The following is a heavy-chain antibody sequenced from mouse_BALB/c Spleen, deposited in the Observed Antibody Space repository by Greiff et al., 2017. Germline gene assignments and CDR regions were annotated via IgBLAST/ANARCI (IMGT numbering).Heavy chain of an antibody. D-gene: IGHD1-1*01. CDR1: GFTFSNYW. V-gene: IGHV6-6*02. CDR2: IRLKSNNYAT. J-gene: IGHJ4*01. Sequence: EVKVEESGGGLVQPGGSMKLSCVASGFTFSNYWMNWVRQSPEKGLEWVAEIRLKSNNYATHYAESVKGRFTISRDDSKSSVYLQMNNLRAEDTGIYYCTRYYYGSSLYAMDYWGQGTSVTVSS. CDR3: TRYYYGSSLYAMDY.